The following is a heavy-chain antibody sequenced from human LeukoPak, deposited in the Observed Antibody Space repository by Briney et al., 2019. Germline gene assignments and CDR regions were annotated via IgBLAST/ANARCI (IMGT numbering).Heavy chain of an antibody. CDR1: GGSFSGYY. CDR2: INHSGST. J-gene: IGHJ6*03. Sequence: EPSETLSLTCAVYGGSFSGYYWSWIRQPPGKGLEWIGEINHSGSTNYNPSLKSRVTISVDTSKNQFCLKLSSVTAADTAVYYFATRYYYYYMDVWGKGTTVTVSS. V-gene: IGHV4-34*01. CDR3: ATRYYYYYMDV.